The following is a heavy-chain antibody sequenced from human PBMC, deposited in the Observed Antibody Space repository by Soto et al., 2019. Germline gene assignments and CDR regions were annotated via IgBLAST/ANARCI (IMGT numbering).Heavy chain of an antibody. V-gene: IGHV3-33*01. J-gene: IGHJ6*03. D-gene: IGHD2-2*01. CDR3: ARDRYCSSTSCYGGGYYYYYYMDV. Sequence: QVQLVESGGGVVQPGRSLRLSCAASGFTFSNYGMHWVRQAPGKGLEWVAVIWYDGTNKNYADSVKGRFTISRDNSKNTLNLQMNSLRAEDTAVYYCARDRYCSSTSCYGGGYYYYYYMDVWGKGTTVTVSS. CDR1: GFTFSNYG. CDR2: IWYDGTNK.